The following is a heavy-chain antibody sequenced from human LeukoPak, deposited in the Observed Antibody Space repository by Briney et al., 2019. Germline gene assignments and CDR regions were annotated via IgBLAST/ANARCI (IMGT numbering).Heavy chain of an antibody. J-gene: IGHJ4*02. D-gene: IGHD3-22*01. CDR1: GFTFRGYA. CDR3: EGTYYYDSSDDY. V-gene: IGHV3-23*01. CDR2: ISGSGTST. Sequence: PRGSLRLSCAASGFTFRGYAMSWVSQTQRKRLECVLAISGSGTSTYYAYSVKGRFTISRDNSKNTLYLQMNSLRAEDTAVYYCEGTYYYDSSDDYWGQGTLVTVSS.